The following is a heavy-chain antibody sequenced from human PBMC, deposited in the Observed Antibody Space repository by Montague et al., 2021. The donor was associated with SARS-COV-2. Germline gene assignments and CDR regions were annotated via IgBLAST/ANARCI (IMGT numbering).Heavy chain of an antibody. CDR2: IYYTGST. CDR1: GGSISSYY. J-gene: IGHJ6*02. Sequence: SETLSLTCTVSGGSISSYYWTWIRQPPGKGLEWIGYIYYTGSTNYNPSLGSRVTMSLDTSKNQFSLKLSSVTAADTAVYYCARGRYDVRKDNYCTVDVWGQGTTVTVSS. D-gene: IGHD3/OR15-3a*01. CDR3: ARGRYDVRKDNYCTVDV. V-gene: IGHV4-59*12.